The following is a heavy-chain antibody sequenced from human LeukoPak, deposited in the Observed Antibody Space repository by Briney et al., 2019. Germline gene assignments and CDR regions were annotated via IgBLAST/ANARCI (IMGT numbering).Heavy chain of an antibody. J-gene: IGHJ6*02. CDR3: ARTLDSRRYIVRRPYSMDV. D-gene: IGHD3-22*01. CDR1: GGSFSGYY. Sequence: SETLSLTCAVYGGSFSGYYWNWNRQPPGKGLEWIGEINHSGSTTYNRSLKSRVTISLDTSKNQFSLKLSSVTAADTAVYYCARTLDSRRYIVRRPYSMDVWGQGTTVTVSS. CDR2: INHSGST. V-gene: IGHV4-34*01.